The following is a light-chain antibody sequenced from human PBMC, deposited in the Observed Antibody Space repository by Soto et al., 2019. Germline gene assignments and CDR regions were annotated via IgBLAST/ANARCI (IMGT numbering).Light chain of an antibody. CDR1: SSDVGGYNY. Sequence: QSALTQPPSASGSPGQSVTTSCTGTSSDVGGYNYVSWYQQHPGKAPKLMISEVSKRPSGVPDHFSGSKSGNTASLTVSGLQAEDEADYYCSSFAGNNNLVFGGGTKLTVL. CDR2: EVS. J-gene: IGLJ2*01. V-gene: IGLV2-8*01. CDR3: SSFAGNNNLV.